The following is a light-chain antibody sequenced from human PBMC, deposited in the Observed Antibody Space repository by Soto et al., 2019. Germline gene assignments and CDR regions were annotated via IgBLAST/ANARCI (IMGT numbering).Light chain of an antibody. CDR1: SSDVGASNL. CDR3: CSYTHNNIVI. V-gene: IGLV2-23*01. Sequence: QSALTQPASVSGSPGQSVTISCTGASSDVGASNLVSWYQQHPGKAPKLMIYEGSQRPSGVSDRFSAFKSGNTASLTISGLQAEDEADYYCCSYTHNNIVIFGGGTQLTVL. CDR2: EGS. J-gene: IGLJ2*01.